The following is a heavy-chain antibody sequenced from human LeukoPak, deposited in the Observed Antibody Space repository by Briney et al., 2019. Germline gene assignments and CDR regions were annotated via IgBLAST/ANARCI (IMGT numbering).Heavy chain of an antibody. CDR3: AKSAFFDY. Sequence: PGGSLRLSCAASGFTFSSYAMHWVRKAPGKGLEWVAVISYDGSNKYYADPVKGRFTISRDNSKNTLYLQMNSLRAEDTAVYYCAKSAFFDYWGQGTLVTVSS. CDR1: GFTFSSYA. J-gene: IGHJ4*02. CDR2: ISYDGSNK. V-gene: IGHV3-30-3*02.